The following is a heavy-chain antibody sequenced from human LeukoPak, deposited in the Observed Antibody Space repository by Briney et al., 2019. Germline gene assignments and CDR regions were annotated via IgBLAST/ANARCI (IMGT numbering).Heavy chain of an antibody. CDR2: IYHSGST. V-gene: IGHV4-38-2*02. CDR3: ARGAKLGITIFGVVSPNRAYMDV. Sequence: PSETLSLTCTVSGYSVSSGYYWGWIRQPPGKGLEWIGSIYHSGSTYYNPSLKSRVTISVDTFKNQFSLKLSSVTAADTAVYYCARGAKLGITIFGVVSPNRAYMDVWGKGTTVTVSS. D-gene: IGHD3-3*01. CDR1: GYSVSSGYY. J-gene: IGHJ6*03.